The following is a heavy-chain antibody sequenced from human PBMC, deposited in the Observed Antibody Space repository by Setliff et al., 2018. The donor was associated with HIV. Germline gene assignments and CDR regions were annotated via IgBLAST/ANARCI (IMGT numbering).Heavy chain of an antibody. CDR3: ARVQMAYAAFDV. J-gene: IGHJ3*01. D-gene: IGHD4-17*01. V-gene: IGHV4-39*07. CDR2: IFYSGSS. CDR1: GDSLSSSSYY. Sequence: SETLSLTCTVSGDSLSSSSYYWGWIRQPPGKGLEWIGSIFYSGSSDNNPSLKSRVTLSVDTSKHQFSLKLRSVTAADTAVYYCARVQMAYAAFDVWGQGTMVTVSS.